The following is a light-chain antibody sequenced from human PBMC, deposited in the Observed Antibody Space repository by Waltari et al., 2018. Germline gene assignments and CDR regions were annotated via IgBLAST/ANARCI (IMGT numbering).Light chain of an antibody. CDR1: QSISTF. V-gene: IGKV1-39*01. Sequence: DIQITQPPSSLSASVGDRVTITCRASQSISTFLNWYQQKPGKAPNLLIFAATTLRSGVPSRFSGSGSGTDFTLTIGSLQPEDFATYFCQQSYSNPTFGQGTKVEIK. CDR3: QQSYSNPT. J-gene: IGKJ1*01. CDR2: AAT.